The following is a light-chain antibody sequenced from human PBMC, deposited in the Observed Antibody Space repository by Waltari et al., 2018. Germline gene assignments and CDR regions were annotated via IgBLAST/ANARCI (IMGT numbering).Light chain of an antibody. V-gene: IGKV1-5*03. Sequence: DIQMNQSPSTLSASVGDRVTITCRSSQSIRSWLAWYQQKAGKAPNLLIYKAAILQSGVPSRFSGSGSGTEFTLTISSLQPDDFATYYCQHYNSFSLSFGGGTKVEIK. J-gene: IGKJ4*01. CDR2: KAA. CDR1: QSIRSW. CDR3: QHYNSFSLS.